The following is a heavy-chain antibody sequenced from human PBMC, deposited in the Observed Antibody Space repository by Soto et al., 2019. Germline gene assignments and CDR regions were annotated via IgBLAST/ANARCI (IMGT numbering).Heavy chain of an antibody. CDR3: ARVGYDILTGYSDY. J-gene: IGHJ4*02. Sequence: PSETLSLTCVVSGGSISSNLWSWVRQPSGKGLEWIGEIYHSGSTNYNPSLKSRVTISIDKSKNQFSLKLNSVTAADTAVYYCARVGYDILTGYSDYWGQGTLVTVS. D-gene: IGHD3-9*01. CDR1: GGSISSNL. CDR2: IYHSGST. V-gene: IGHV4-4*02.